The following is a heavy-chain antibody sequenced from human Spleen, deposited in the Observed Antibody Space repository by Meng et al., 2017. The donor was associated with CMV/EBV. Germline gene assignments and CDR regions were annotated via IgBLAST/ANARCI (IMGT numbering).Heavy chain of an antibody. D-gene: IGHD7-27*01. CDR2: ISSSGSTI. J-gene: IGHJ6*02. CDR1: GFTFSDYY. V-gene: IGHV3-11*04. Sequence: GESLKISCAASGFTFSDYYMSWIRQAPGKGLEWVSYISSSGSTIYYADSVKGRFTISRDNAKNSLYLQMNSLRAEDTAVYYCARDLNWGAVRVGILDYYGMDVWGQGTTVTVSS. CDR3: ARDLNWGAVRVGILDYYGMDV.